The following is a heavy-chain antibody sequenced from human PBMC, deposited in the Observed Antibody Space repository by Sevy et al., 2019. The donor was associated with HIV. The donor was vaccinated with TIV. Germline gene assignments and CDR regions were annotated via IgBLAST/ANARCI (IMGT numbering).Heavy chain of an antibody. Sequence: ASVKVSCKPSVGTFSSYAVSWVRQAPGQGLEWMGWINTMTGNPTYAQGFTGRFVFSLDTSASTAYLQISSLKAEDSAVYYCTRGYCSGGTCSPGGYWGQGTLVTVSS. V-gene: IGHV7-4-1*02. CDR2: INTMTGNP. CDR3: TRGYCSGGTCSPGGY. J-gene: IGHJ4*02. CDR1: VGTFSSYA. D-gene: IGHD2-15*01.